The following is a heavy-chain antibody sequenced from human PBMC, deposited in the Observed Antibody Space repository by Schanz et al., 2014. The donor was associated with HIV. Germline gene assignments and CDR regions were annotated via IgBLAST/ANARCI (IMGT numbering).Heavy chain of an antibody. J-gene: IGHJ4*02. CDR1: GTSISRGGFY. D-gene: IGHD4-17*01. Sequence: QVHLQESGPGLVKPSQNLSLTCSASGTSISRGGFYWIWIRQHPGEGLEWIGYTYNRGTTYYNPSLKSRVSISVDTSKNLFSLELTSVTAANTAVYYCARDGDYDDPGNWGQGILVTVSS. V-gene: IGHV4-31*03. CDR2: TYNRGTT. CDR3: ARDGDYDDPGN.